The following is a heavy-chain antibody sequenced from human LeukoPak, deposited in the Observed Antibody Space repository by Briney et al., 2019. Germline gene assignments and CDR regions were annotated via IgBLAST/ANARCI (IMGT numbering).Heavy chain of an antibody. D-gene: IGHD3-10*01. V-gene: IGHV4-59*01. CDR3: ARDGSGSSLDY. CDR1: GGSISSYY. Sequence: SETLSLTCTVSGGSISSYYWSWIRQPPGKGVEWIGYIYYSGSTNYNPSLKSRVTISVDTSKNQFSLKLSSVTAADTAVYYCARDGSGSSLDYWGQGTLVTVSS. CDR2: IYYSGST. J-gene: IGHJ4*02.